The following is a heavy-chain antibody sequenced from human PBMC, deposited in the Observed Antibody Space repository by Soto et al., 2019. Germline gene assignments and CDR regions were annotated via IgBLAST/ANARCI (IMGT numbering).Heavy chain of an antibody. CDR2: IYYGGNP. CDR3: ARGLANYAFWSGYYGYSMDV. J-gene: IGHJ6*02. CDR1: GGFIRSGVFY. V-gene: IGHV4-30-4*01. Sequence: SETLSLTCTVPGGFIRSGVFYWSWIRLPPGKGLEGIGYIYYGGNPYYNPSLKSRVTISVDTAKNQLFLKLSAVTAADTAVYYCARGLANYAFWSGYYGYSMDVLGQGTTVTVSS. D-gene: IGHD3-3*01.